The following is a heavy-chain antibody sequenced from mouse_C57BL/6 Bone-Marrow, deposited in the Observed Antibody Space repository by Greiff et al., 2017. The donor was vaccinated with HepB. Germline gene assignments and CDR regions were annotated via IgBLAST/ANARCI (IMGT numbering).Heavy chain of an antibody. D-gene: IGHD1-1*01. CDR1: GFTFSDFY. V-gene: IGHV7-1*01. CDR3: GRDATATGGAMDY. CDR2: SRNKANDYTT. J-gene: IGHJ4*01. Sequence: EVQVVESGGGLVQSGRSLRLSCATSGFTFSDFYMEWVRQAPGKGLEWIAASRNKANDYTTDYSASVKGRFIVSRDTSQSILYLQMNALRAEDTAIYYCGRDATATGGAMDYWGQGTSVTVSS.